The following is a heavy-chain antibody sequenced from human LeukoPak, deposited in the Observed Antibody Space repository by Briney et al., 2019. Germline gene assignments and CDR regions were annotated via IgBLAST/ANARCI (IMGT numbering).Heavy chain of an antibody. V-gene: IGHV3-7*01. J-gene: IGHJ3*01. CDR2: VKQDGIDK. CDR3: ATLDAFDV. Sequence: GGSLRLSCAASGFTFIRYQMSWVRQAPGKGLEWVADVKQDGIDKHYVDSVKGRFTISRDNAKNSLYLEMNSLRVEDTALYYCATLDAFDVWGQGIMVTVSS. CDR1: GFTFIRYQ.